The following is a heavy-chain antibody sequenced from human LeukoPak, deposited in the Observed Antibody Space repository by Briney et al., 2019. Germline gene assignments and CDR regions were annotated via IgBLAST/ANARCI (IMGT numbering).Heavy chain of an antibody. CDR3: ARSTYYYDSSGYYYKPSYHGTGYYFDY. CDR2: IVVGSGNT. J-gene: IGHJ4*02. D-gene: IGHD3-22*01. CDR1: GFTFTSSA. Sequence: GTSVKVSCKASGFTFTSSAMQWVRQARGQRLEWIGWIVVGSGNTNYAQKFQERVTITRDMSTSTAYMELNSLRAEDTAVYYCARSTYYYDSSGYYYKPSYHGTGYYFDYWGQGTLVTVSS. V-gene: IGHV1-58*02.